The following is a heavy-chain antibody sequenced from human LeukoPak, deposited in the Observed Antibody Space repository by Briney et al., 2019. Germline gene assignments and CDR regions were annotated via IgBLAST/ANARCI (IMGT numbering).Heavy chain of an antibody. CDR2: IYYSGST. V-gene: IGHV4-59*11. D-gene: IGHD3-22*01. Sequence: PSETLSLTCTVSGGSISSHYWSWILQPPGKGLEWIGYIYYSGSTNYNPSLKSRVTISVDTSKNQFSLKLSSVTAADTAVYYCAREDDYYDSSGYYYGRWFDPWGQGTLVTVSS. J-gene: IGHJ5*02. CDR3: AREDDYYDSSGYYYGRWFDP. CDR1: GGSISSHY.